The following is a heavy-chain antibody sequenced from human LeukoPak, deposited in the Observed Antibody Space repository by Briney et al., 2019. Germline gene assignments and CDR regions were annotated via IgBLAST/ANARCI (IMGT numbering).Heavy chain of an antibody. CDR1: GYTFTSYY. CDR2: INPSGGST. V-gene: IGHV1-46*01. D-gene: IGHD1-1*01. Sequence: ASVKVSCKASGYTFTSYYMHWVRQAPGQGLEWMGIINPSGGSTSYAQKFQGRVTITTDESTSTAYMELSSLRSEDTAVYYCATPPTGTTTTGEYYFDYWGQGTLVTVSS. J-gene: IGHJ4*02. CDR3: ATPPTGTTTTGEYYFDY.